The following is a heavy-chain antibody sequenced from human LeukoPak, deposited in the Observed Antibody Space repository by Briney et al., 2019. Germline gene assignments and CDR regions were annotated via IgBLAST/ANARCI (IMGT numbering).Heavy chain of an antibody. J-gene: IGHJ4*02. V-gene: IGHV3-23*01. CDR2: INGRGDST. Sequence: PGGSLRLSCAASGFSFSTYTMNWVRQAPGKGLEWVSAINGRGDSTFYADSVKGQFTISRDNSKSTVYLQMNSLRAEDTAVYYCAKDLYGGHFDYWGQGTLVTVSS. D-gene: IGHD4-23*01. CDR3: AKDLYGGHFDY. CDR1: GFSFSTYT.